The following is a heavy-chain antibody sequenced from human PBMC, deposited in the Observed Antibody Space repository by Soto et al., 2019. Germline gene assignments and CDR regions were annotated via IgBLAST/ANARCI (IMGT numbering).Heavy chain of an antibody. V-gene: IGHV3-74*01. CDR2: INTDGSDT. Sequence: PGGSLRLSCAASGFIFSSDWMHWVRQAPGKGLVWVSRINTDGSDTSYADSVKGRFTISRDNAKNTVYLQMNSLRDEDTAVYYCARGIAVAGTKFDPWGQGTLVTVSS. CDR1: GFIFSSDW. J-gene: IGHJ5*02. D-gene: IGHD6-19*01. CDR3: ARGIAVAGTKFDP.